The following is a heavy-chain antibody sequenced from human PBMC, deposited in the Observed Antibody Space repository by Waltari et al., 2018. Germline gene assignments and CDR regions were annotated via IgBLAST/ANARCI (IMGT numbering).Heavy chain of an antibody. V-gene: IGHV3-48*02. CDR3: VWHSSGEAAFDY. CDR1: GFTFSSYS. D-gene: IGHD6-19*01. CDR2: ISSSSSTI. J-gene: IGHJ4*02. Sequence: EVQLVESGGGLVQPGGSLRLSCAASGFTFSSYSMNWVRQAPGKGLEWVSYISSSSSTIYYRDSVKGRFTISRDNAKKSLYLEMNSLRDEDTAVYYCVWHSSGEAAFDYWGQGTLVTVSS.